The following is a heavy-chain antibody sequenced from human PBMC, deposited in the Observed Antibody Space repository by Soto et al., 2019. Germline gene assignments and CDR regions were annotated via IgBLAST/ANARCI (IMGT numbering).Heavy chain of an antibody. D-gene: IGHD2-15*01. V-gene: IGHV1-69*01. CDR2: IIPIFGTA. CDR1: GGTFSSYA. J-gene: IGHJ6*02. Sequence: QVQLVQSGAEVKKPGSSVKVSCKASGGTFSSYAISWVRQAPGQGLEWMGGIIPIFGTANYAQKFQGRVTITADESTSTAYMELSSLRSEDTAVYYWARGPEDIVVVVAARYYYYYGMDVWGQGTTVTVSS. CDR3: ARGPEDIVVVVAARYYYYYGMDV.